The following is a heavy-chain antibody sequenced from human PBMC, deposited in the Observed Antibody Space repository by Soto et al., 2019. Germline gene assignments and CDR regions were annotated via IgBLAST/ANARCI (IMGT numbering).Heavy chain of an antibody. J-gene: IGHJ6*03. V-gene: IGHV3-23*01. CDR2: ICSGGLST. Sequence: EVQLLESGGGLVQPGGSLRLSCAASGFTFSDYSMNWVRQAPGRGLEWVSTICSGGLSTYVADSVQGRFTISRDNSNEKVYLQNNNLRADEAAVFFASKAPGDYYYMDVWGKGTTVTVSS. CDR3: SKAPGDYYYMDV. CDR1: GFTFSDYS.